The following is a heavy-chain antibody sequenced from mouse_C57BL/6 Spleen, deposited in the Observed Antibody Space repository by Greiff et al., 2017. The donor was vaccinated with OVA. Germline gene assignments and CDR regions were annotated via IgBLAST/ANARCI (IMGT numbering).Heavy chain of an antibody. Sequence: QVQLQQSGAELVRPGASVKLSCKASGYTFTDYYINWVKQRPGQGLEWIARIYPGSGNTYYNEKFKGKATLTAEKSSSTAYMQLSSLTSEDSAVYCCAREDYSNYERVWFAYWGQGTLVTVSA. CDR3: AREDYSNYERVWFAY. CDR2: IYPGSGNT. J-gene: IGHJ3*01. CDR1: GYTFTDYY. D-gene: IGHD2-5*01. V-gene: IGHV1-76*01.